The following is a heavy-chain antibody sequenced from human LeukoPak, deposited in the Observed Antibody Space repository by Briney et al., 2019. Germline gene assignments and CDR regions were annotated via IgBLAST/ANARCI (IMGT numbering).Heavy chain of an antibody. J-gene: IGHJ6*02. CDR3: ARDPDYGMDV. V-gene: IGHV3-30*04. CDR1: GFSFSTYA. Sequence: GGSLRLSCAASGFSFSTYAMHWVRQAPGKGLEWVAVISYDGSNKYYADSVKGRFTISRDNSKNTLYLQMNSLRPEDTAVYYCARDPDYGMDVWGQGTTVTVSS. CDR2: ISYDGSNK.